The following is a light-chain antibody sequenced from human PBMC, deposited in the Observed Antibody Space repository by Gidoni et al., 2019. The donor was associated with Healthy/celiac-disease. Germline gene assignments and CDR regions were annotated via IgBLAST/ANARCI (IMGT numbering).Light chain of an antibody. CDR2: GKN. Sequence: SSELTQDPAVSVALGQTVRITCQGDSLRSYYASWYQPKPGQAPVLVIYGKNNRPSGIPYRFSGSSSGNTASLTITGAQAEDEADYYCNSRDSSVNHPVFGGVTKLTVL. CDR3: NSRDSSVNHPV. CDR1: SLRSYY. V-gene: IGLV3-19*01. J-gene: IGLJ3*02.